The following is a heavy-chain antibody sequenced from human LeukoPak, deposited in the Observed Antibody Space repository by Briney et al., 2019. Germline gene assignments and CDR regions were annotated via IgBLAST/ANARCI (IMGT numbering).Heavy chain of an antibody. D-gene: IGHD3-3*01. CDR3: ARGKTDFWSEDYYYYMDV. Sequence: ASVKVSCKASGYTFTSYDINWVRQATGQGLEWMGWMNPNSGNTGYAQKFQGRVTMTRDTSISTAYMELSSLRSEDTAVYYCARGKTDFWSEDYYYYMDVWGKGTTVTVSS. J-gene: IGHJ6*03. CDR2: MNPNSGNT. V-gene: IGHV1-8*01. CDR1: GYTFTSYD.